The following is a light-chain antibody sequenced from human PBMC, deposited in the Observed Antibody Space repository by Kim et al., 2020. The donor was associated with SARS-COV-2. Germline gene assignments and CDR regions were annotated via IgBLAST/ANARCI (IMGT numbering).Light chain of an antibody. V-gene: IGLV3-9*01. J-gene: IGLJ2*01. CDR2: RDS. CDR3: QVWDSSSVV. Sequence: SYELTQPLSVSVALGQTASITCGGDNIGIKNVEWYQQKPGQAPVLVIYRDSDRPSGIPQRFSGSNSGNTATLTISGAQAGDEADYYCQVWDSSSVVFGGGTKLTVL. CDR1: NIGIKN.